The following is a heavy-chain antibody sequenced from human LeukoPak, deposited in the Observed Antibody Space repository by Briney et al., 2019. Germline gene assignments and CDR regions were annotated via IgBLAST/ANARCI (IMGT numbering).Heavy chain of an antibody. J-gene: IGHJ4*02. CDR1: GFTFNSYS. CDR2: INHSGST. D-gene: IGHD1-26*01. V-gene: IGHV4-34*01. CDR3: ARRAFLAADY. Sequence: GSLRLSCAASGFTFNSYSMNWVRQPPGKGLEWIGEINHSGSTNYNPSLKSRVTISVDTSKNQFSLKLSSVTAADTAVYYCARRAFLAADYWGQGTLVTVSS.